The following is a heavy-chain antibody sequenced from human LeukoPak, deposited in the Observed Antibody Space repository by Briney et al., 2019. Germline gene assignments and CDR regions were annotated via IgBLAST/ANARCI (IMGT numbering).Heavy chain of an antibody. J-gene: IGHJ6*02. Sequence: ASVKVSCKASGYTFTNYAMNWVRQAPGQGLEWMGWINTNTGNPTYAQGFTGRFVFSLDTSVSTAYLQISSLKAEDTAVYYCARVPPLSTVGYGMDVWGQGTTVTASS. CDR1: GYTFTNYA. D-gene: IGHD4-11*01. CDR3: ARVPPLSTVGYGMDV. CDR2: INTNTGNP. V-gene: IGHV7-4-1*02.